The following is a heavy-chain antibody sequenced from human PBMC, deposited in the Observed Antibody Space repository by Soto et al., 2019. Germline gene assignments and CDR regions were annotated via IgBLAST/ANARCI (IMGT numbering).Heavy chain of an antibody. Sequence: GGSLRLSCAASGFTFSSYAMSWVRQAPGKGLEWVSAISGSGGSTYYADSVKGRFTISRDNSKNALYLQMNSLRAEDTAVYYCAKARIAAAGTLTPRDYYFDYWGQGTLVTVSS. CDR1: GFTFSSYA. J-gene: IGHJ4*02. CDR2: ISGSGGST. CDR3: AKARIAAAGTLTPRDYYFDY. D-gene: IGHD6-13*01. V-gene: IGHV3-23*01.